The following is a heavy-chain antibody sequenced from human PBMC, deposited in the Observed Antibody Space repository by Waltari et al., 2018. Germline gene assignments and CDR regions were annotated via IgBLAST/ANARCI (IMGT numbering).Heavy chain of an antibody. CDR3: ARLPSKYFDSIGWGFFDQ. D-gene: IGHD3-22*01. Sequence: VQLQESGPGLVKPSETLSLTCTVSGAFPSDDHWTWIRQAPGKGLEWIAYLRNTGATKCTPSLQSRVTISTVTSKKQFSLRLTSVTAADTAVYYCARLPSKYFDSIGWGFFDQWGQGILVTVSS. V-gene: IGHV4-59*08. CDR2: LRNTGAT. CDR1: GAFPSDDH. J-gene: IGHJ4*02.